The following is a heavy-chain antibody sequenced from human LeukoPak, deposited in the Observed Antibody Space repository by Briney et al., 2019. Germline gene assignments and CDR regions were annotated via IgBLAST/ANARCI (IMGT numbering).Heavy chain of an antibody. CDR1: GGSFNDYY. CDR2: IYYSGST. J-gene: IGHJ3*02. V-gene: IGHV4-34*01. D-gene: IGHD3-22*01. Sequence: MPSETLSLTCAVYGGSFNDYYWGWIRQPPGKGLEWIGSIYYSGSTYYNPSLKSRVTISVDTSKNQFSLKLSSVTAADTAVYYCARLTLGYYYDSSGYPDAFDIWGQGTMVTVSS. CDR3: ARLTLGYYYDSSGYPDAFDI.